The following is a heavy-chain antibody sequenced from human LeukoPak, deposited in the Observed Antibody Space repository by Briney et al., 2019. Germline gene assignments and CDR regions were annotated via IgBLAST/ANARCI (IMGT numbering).Heavy chain of an antibody. CDR3: ARDNPDYDSSGYPYFDY. Sequence: GGYLRLSCAASGFTFSSYSMTRVRQAPGNGLEWVSSISSSSSYIYYADSVKGRFTISRDNAKNSLYLQMNSLRAEDTAVYYCARDNPDYDSSGYPYFDYWGQGTLVTVSS. CDR2: ISSSSSYI. D-gene: IGHD3-22*01. J-gene: IGHJ4*02. CDR1: GFTFSSYS. V-gene: IGHV3-21*01.